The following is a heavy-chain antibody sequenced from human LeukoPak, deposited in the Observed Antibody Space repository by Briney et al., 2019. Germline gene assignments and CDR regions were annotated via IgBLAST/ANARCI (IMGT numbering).Heavy chain of an antibody. CDR1: GGTFSSYA. J-gene: IGHJ5*02. CDR2: IIPIFGTA. CDR3: GSGSYYNWFDP. Sequence: ASVKVSCKASGGTFSSYAISWVRQAPGQRLEWMGRIIPIFGTANYAQKFQGRVTITTDESTSTAYMELSSLRSEDTAVYYCGSGSYYNWFDPWGQGTLVTVSS. V-gene: IGHV1-69*05. D-gene: IGHD3-10*01.